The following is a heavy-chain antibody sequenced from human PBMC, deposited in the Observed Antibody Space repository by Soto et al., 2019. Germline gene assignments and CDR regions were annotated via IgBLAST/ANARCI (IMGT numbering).Heavy chain of an antibody. CDR1: GGSISSSSYY. J-gene: IGHJ4*02. V-gene: IGHV4-39*01. CDR2: IYYSGST. CDR3: ARGRFEFKNPIRTSTSGLRWDY. D-gene: IGHD3-9*01. Sequence: PSETLSLTCTVSGGSISSSSYYWGWIRQPPGKGLEWIGSIYYSGSTYYNPSLKSRVTISVDTSKNQFSLKLSSVTAADTAVYYCARGRFEFKNPIRTSTSGLRWDYWGQGTLVTVSS.